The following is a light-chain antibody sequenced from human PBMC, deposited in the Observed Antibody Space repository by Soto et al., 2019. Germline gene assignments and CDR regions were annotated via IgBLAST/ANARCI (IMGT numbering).Light chain of an antibody. Sequence: DIQMTQSPSTLSASVGDRVTITCRASQSFSGWLAWYQQKPGKAPKLLIYDASSLESGVPSRFSGSGSGTEFTLTIISLQPDDSATYYCQQYDIYPWTFGQGTKVDIK. CDR3: QQYDIYPWT. J-gene: IGKJ1*01. CDR2: DAS. CDR1: QSFSGW. V-gene: IGKV1-5*01.